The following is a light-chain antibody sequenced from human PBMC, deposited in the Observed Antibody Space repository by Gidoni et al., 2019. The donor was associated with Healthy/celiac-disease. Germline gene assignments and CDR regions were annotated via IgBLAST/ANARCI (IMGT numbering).Light chain of an antibody. J-gene: IGKJ2*01. V-gene: IGKV3-20*01. CDR1: QSVSSSY. CDR3: QQYGSSLYT. Sequence: DSVLTQFTGTLSLSPGERATLTCRASQSVSSSYLAWYQQKPGQAPRLLIYGASSRATGIPYRFSGSGSGTDFTLTISRLEPEDFAVYYCQQYGSSLYTFGQGTKLEIK. CDR2: GAS.